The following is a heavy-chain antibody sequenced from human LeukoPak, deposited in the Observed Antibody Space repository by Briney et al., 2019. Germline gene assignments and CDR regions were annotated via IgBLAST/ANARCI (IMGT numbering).Heavy chain of an antibody. CDR1: GYTFTNYG. CDR2: ISAYNGNI. J-gene: IGHJ4*02. D-gene: IGHD1-26*01. CDR3: ARSNSRVGATGFLDY. Sequence: ASVKVSCKASGYTFTNYGISWVRQAPGQGLEWMGWISAYNGNINYAQKLQGRVTMTTDTSTSTAYMELRSLRSDDTAVYYCARSNSRVGATGFLDYWGQGTLVTVSS. V-gene: IGHV1-18*01.